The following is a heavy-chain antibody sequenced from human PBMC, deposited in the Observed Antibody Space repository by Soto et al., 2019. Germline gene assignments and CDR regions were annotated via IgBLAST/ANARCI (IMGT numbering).Heavy chain of an antibody. J-gene: IGHJ5*02. CDR3: SRRNHDWNSLFDL. Sequence: PGESLKISCKGSGYSFTSYWIGWVRQMPVKGLELMGIIYPGDSDTRYSPSFQGQVTISADKSISTAYLQWSSLKASDTAMYYCSRRNHDWNSLFDLWGQGTLVTVSS. D-gene: IGHD1-7*01. V-gene: IGHV5-51*01. CDR1: GYSFTSYW. CDR2: IYPGDSDT.